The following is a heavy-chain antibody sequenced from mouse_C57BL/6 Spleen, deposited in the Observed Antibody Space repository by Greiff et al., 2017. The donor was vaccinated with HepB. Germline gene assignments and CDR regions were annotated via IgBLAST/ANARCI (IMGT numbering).Heavy chain of an antibody. J-gene: IGHJ3*01. CDR2: IYPGDGDT. D-gene: IGHD2-4*01. CDR1: GYAFSSSW. Sequence: QVQLKQSGPELVKPGASVKISCKASGYAFSSSWMNWVKQRPGKGLEWIGRIYPGDGDTNYNGKVKGKATLTADKSSSTAYVQLSSLTSEDSAVYFCARGIYYDYDVGAWFAYWGQGTLVTVSA. V-gene: IGHV1-82*01. CDR3: ARGIYYDYDVGAWFAY.